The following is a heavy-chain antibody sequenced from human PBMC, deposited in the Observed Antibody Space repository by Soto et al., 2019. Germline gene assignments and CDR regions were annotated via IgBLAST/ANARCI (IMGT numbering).Heavy chain of an antibody. Sequence: PSETLSLTCAVYGGSFSGYYWSWIRQPPGKGLEWIGEINHSGSTNYNPSLKSRVTISVDTSKNQFSLKLSSVTAADTAVYYCARGPPIGYCSGGSCYSWCLDPWGQGTLVTVSS. CDR2: INHSGST. J-gene: IGHJ5*02. V-gene: IGHV4-34*01. D-gene: IGHD2-15*01. CDR3: ARGPPIGYCSGGSCYSWCLDP. CDR1: GGSFSGYY.